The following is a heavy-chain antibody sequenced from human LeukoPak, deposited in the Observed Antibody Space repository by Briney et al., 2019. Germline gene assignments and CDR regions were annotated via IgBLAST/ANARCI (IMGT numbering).Heavy chain of an antibody. CDR1: GFTFSSYS. V-gene: IGHV3-21*01. D-gene: IGHD1-7*01. CDR2: ISSSSSYI. Sequence: GGSLRLSCAASGFTFSSYSMNWVRQAPGKGLEWVSSISSSSSYIYYADSVKGRFTISRDNAKNSLYLQMNSLRAEDTAVYYCARDNWNYPTNFDYWGQGTLVTVSS. CDR3: ARDNWNYPTNFDY. J-gene: IGHJ4*02.